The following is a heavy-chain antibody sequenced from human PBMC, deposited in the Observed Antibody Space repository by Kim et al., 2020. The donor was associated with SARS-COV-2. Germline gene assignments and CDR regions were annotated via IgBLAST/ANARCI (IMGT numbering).Heavy chain of an antibody. CDR3: VKYPSIAAGGFYGMDV. Sequence: SVKGRFAISRDNSKITLYIQMSSLRAEDTAVYYCVKYPSIAAGGFYGMDVWGQGTTVTVSS. D-gene: IGHD6-13*01. J-gene: IGHJ6*02. V-gene: IGHV3-64*05.